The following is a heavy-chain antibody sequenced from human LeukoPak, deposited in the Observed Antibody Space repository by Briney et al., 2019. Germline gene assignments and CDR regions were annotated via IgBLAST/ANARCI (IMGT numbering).Heavy chain of an antibody. Sequence: GGSLRLSCAASGVTFSVYEMNWVRQAPGRGLEWISYISTVGTTYYADSVKGRFTISRDDAKRSLFLEMKSLRAEDTAFYYCARDFHPSPSFWFFDLWGRRTPVTVSS. J-gene: IGHJ2*01. CDR1: GVTFSVYE. CDR3: ARDFHPSPSFWFFDL. V-gene: IGHV3-48*03. CDR2: ISTVGTT. D-gene: IGHD6-6*01.